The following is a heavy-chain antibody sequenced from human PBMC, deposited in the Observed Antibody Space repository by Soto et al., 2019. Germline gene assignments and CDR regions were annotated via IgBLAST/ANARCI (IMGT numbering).Heavy chain of an antibody. Sequence: QVQLVESGGGVVQPGRSLRLSCTASGFTFSTYCMHWVRQAPGKGLEWVTLIWSDGSNQYYADSVKGRFTISRDNSKNTKYLQMNSLRAEDMAVYYCARERRYKWNDGYFDYWGQGTLVTVSS. CDR1: GFTFSTYC. CDR3: ARERRYKWNDGYFDY. D-gene: IGHD1-1*01. CDR2: IWSDGSNQ. J-gene: IGHJ4*02. V-gene: IGHV3-33*01.